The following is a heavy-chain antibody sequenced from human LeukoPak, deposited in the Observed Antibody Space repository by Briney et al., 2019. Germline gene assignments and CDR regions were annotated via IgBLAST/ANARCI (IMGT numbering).Heavy chain of an antibody. V-gene: IGHV4-59*12. Sequence: SQTLSLTCTVSGGSISSYYWSWIRQPPGKGLEWIGYIYYSGSTNYNPSLKSRVTISVDTSKKQFSLKLSSVTAADTAVYYCARGVDYYGVWGQGTLVTVSS. CDR1: GGSISSYY. J-gene: IGHJ4*02. CDR3: ARGVDYYGV. D-gene: IGHD3-10*01. CDR2: IYYSGST.